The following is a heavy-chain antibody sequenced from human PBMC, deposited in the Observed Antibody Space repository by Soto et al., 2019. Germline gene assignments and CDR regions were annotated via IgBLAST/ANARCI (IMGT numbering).Heavy chain of an antibody. CDR3: VKDRWLPT. J-gene: IGHJ5*02. V-gene: IGHV4-31*03. CDR2: ISYSGST. D-gene: IGHD5-12*01. CDR1: GGSISSGGYY. Sequence: PSETLSLTCTVSGGSISSGGYYWSWIRQHPGKGLEWIGCISYSGSTYYNPSLKSRVTISIDTSKNQFSLKLTSVTAADTAVYYCVKDRWLPTWGQGTLVTVSS.